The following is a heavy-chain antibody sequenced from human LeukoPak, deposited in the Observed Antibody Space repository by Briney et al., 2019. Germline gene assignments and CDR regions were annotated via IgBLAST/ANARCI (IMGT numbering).Heavy chain of an antibody. CDR2: IYTSGST. J-gene: IGHJ3*02. D-gene: IGHD2-15*01. Sequence: SETLSLTCTVSGGSISSYYWSWIRQPAGKGLEWIGRIYTSGSTNYNPSLKSRVTMSVDTSKNQFSLKLSSVTAADTAVYYCARTVVVAATRGINALDIWGQGTMVTVSS. V-gene: IGHV4-4*07. CDR3: ARTVVVAATRGINALDI. CDR1: GGSISSYY.